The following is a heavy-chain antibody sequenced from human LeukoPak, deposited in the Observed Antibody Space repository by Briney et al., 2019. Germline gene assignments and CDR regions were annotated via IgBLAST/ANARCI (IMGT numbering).Heavy chain of an antibody. D-gene: IGHD1-26*01. CDR2: IYYSGST. J-gene: IGHJ5*02. Sequence: SETLSLTCTVSGGSISSSSYYWGWIRQPPGKGLEWIGSIYYSGSTYYHPSLKSRFTISVDTSKNQFSLKLSSVTAADTAVYYCASVEGGSYFYGVWFDPWGQGTLVTVSS. CDR3: ASVEGGSYFYGVWFDP. CDR1: GGSISSSSYY. V-gene: IGHV4-39*01.